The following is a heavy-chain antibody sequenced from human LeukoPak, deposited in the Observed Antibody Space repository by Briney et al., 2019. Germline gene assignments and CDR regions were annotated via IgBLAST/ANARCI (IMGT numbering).Heavy chain of an antibody. CDR1: GGSISSGSYY. V-gene: IGHV4-61*02. Sequence: PSETLSLTCTVSGGSISSGSYYWSWIRQPAGKGLEWIGRIYTSGSTNYNPSLKSRVTISVDTSKNQFSLKLSSVTAADTAVYYCARDPLVGAFDYWGRGTLVTVSS. CDR3: ARDPLVGAFDY. CDR2: IYTSGST. J-gene: IGHJ4*02. D-gene: IGHD1-26*01.